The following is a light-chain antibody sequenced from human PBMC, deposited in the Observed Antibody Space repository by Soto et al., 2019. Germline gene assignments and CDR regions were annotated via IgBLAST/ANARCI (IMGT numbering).Light chain of an antibody. V-gene: IGKV3-15*01. Sequence: EIVMTQSPATLSVSPGERASLSCRASQSVSSNLAWYQQKPGQAPRLLIYGASTRATGIPARFSGSGSGTEFTLTISSLQSEDFAVYYCHQYNNWPLTFGKGPRLAIK. CDR1: QSVSSN. J-gene: IGKJ5*01. CDR2: GAS. CDR3: HQYNNWPLT.